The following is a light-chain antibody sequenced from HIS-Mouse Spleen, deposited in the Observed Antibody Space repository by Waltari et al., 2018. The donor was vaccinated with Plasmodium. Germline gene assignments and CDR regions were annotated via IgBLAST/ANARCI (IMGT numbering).Light chain of an antibody. CDR1: SRDVGGYNY. CDR3: CSYAGSYTRV. J-gene: IGLJ3*02. V-gene: IGLV2-11*01. Sequence: QSALTQPRSVSGSPGQSVTISCTGTSRDVGGYNYVSWYQKHPGKAPKVMIYDVSKPPGGVADRFSGSKSGNTASLTISGLQAEDEADYYCCSYAGSYTRVFGGGTKLTVL. CDR2: DVS.